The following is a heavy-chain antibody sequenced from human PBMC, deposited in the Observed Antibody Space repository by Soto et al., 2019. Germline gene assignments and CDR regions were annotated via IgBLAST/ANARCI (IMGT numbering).Heavy chain of an antibody. J-gene: IGHJ4*02. CDR1: GFTFSSYA. Sequence: GGSLRLSCAASGFTFSSYAMHWVRQAPGKGLEYVSAISSNGGSTYYANSVKGRFTISRDNSKNTLYLQMGSLRAEDMAVYYCAGDRGYYFDYWGQGTLVTVSS. CDR2: ISSNGGST. D-gene: IGHD3-10*01. CDR3: AGDRGYYFDY. V-gene: IGHV3-64*01.